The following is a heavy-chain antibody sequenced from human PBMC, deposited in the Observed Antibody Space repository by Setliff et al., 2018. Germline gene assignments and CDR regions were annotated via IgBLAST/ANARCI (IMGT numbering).Heavy chain of an antibody. CDR1: GGSISSGSYY. D-gene: IGHD2-15*01. CDR3: ARGGGGKPFDY. Sequence: SETLSLTCIVSGGSISSGSYYWNWIRQPAGKGLEWIGRIYTSGNTNYNPFLKSRVTISVDTSKNQFSLKLSSVTAADTAVYYCARGGGGKPFDYWGQGTLVTVSS. J-gene: IGHJ4*02. V-gene: IGHV4-61*02. CDR2: IYTSGNT.